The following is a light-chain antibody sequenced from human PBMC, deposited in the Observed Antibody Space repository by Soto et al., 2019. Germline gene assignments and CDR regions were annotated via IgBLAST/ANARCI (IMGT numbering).Light chain of an antibody. V-gene: IGKV3-20*01. CDR3: QQYGSSPVT. CDR1: QSVTSSY. Sequence: EIVLTQSPGTLSLSPGERATLTCRASQSVTSSYLARYQQKPGQAPRLLMYGASSRATGIPDRFSGSGSGTDFTLTISRLEPEDFAVYYCQQYGSSPVTFGPGTTVDIK. CDR2: GAS. J-gene: IGKJ3*01.